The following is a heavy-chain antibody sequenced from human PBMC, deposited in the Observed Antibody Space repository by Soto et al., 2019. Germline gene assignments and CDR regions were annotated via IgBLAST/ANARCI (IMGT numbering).Heavy chain of an antibody. J-gene: IGHJ4*02. D-gene: IGHD2-8*02. V-gene: IGHV3-30*03. Sequence: QVQLVESGGGVVQPGRSLRLSCAVSGFTVSTYGMHWVRQAPGKGLEWVAVISRDGGTKYYADSVKGRFTISRENSRNTLFLEMNSLGGDVMAVYYCTGEVASGYWGQGTLVTVSS. CDR2: ISRDGGTK. CDR1: GFTVSTYG. CDR3: TGEVASGY.